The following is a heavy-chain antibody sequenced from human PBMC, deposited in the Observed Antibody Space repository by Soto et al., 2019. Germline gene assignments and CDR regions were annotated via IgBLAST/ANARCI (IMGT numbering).Heavy chain of an antibody. CDR2: INAGNGNT. CDR3: ARELAQQLVRGSFDY. CDR1: GYTFTSYA. V-gene: IGHV1-3*01. Sequence: ASVKVSCKASGYTFTSYAMHWVRQAPGQRLEWMGWINAGNGNTKYSQKFQGRVTITRDTSASTAYMELSSLRSEDTAVYYCARELAQQLVRGSFDYWGQGTLVTVSS. D-gene: IGHD6-13*01. J-gene: IGHJ4*02.